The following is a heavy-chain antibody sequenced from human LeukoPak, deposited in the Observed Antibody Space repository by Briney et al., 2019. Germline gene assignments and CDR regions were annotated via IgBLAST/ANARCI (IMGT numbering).Heavy chain of an antibody. CDR2: IYHSGST. V-gene: IGHV4-30-2*01. CDR1: GGSISSGGYY. CDR3: ARGRGWELPTGGLVFDDAFDI. J-gene: IGHJ3*02. Sequence: PSETLSLTCTVSGGSISSGGYYWSWIRQPPGKGLEWIGYIYHSGSTYYNPSLKSRVTISVDRSKNQFSLKLSSVTAADTAVYYCARGRGWELPTGGLVFDDAFDIWGQGTMVTVSS. D-gene: IGHD1-26*01.